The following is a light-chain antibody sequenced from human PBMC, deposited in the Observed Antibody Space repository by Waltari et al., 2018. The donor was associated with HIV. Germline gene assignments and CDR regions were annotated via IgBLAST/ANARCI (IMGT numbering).Light chain of an antibody. CDR1: SSDVGGYNY. J-gene: IGLJ2*01. CDR2: EVS. Sequence: PGQSITISCTGTSSDVGGYNYVSWYQQHPDKAPKLIVYEVSNRPSGVSNRFSGSKSGNMASLTISGLQAEDEADYYCSSYTSSSTPVVFGGGTKLTVL. CDR3: SSYTSSSTPVV. V-gene: IGLV2-14*01.